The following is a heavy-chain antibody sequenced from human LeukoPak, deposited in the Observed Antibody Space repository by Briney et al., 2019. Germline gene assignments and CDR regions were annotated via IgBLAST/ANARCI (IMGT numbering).Heavy chain of an antibody. Sequence: PSETLSLTCTVSGGSINNYYWSWIRRPAGKGLEWIGRIYTSGSTNYNPSLKSRVTMSVDTSKNQFSLKLSSVTAADTAVYYYARTTRLYNRFDPWGQGALVTVSS. CDR3: ARTTRLYNRFDP. CDR2: IYTSGST. V-gene: IGHV4-4*07. J-gene: IGHJ5*02. D-gene: IGHD1-14*01. CDR1: GGSINNYY.